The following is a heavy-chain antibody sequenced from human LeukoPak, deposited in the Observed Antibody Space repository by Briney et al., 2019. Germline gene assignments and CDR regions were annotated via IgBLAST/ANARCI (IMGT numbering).Heavy chain of an antibody. V-gene: IGHV1-2*02. J-gene: IGHJ4*02. CDR1: GYTFTGYY. Sequence: ASVKVSCKASGYTFTGYYMHWVRRAPGQGLEWMGWINPNSGGTNYAQKFQGRVTMTRDTSISTAYMELSRLRSDDTAVYYCAREPDYGDSPFDCWGQGTLVTVSS. CDR2: INPNSGGT. CDR3: AREPDYGDSPFDC. D-gene: IGHD4-17*01.